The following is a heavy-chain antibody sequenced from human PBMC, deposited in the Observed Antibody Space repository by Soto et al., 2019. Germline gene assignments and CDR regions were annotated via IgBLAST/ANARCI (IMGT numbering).Heavy chain of an antibody. Sequence: SDTLSITLTVSSGSISSYYWSWIRQPPGKGLEWIGYIYHSGSTYYNPSLKSRVTISVDRSKNQFSLKLSSVTAADTAVYYCARVPGPWGQGTLVTVSS. J-gene: IGHJ5*02. V-gene: IGHV4-30-2*01. CDR3: ARVPGP. CDR1: SGSISSYY. CDR2: IYHSGST.